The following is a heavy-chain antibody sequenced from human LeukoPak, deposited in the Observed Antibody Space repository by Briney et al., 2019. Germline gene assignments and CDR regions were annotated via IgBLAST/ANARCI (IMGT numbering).Heavy chain of an antibody. CDR2: ISGSGGST. V-gene: IGHV3-23*01. CDR1: GFTFSSYA. CDR3: AKLTMIVVPKPPNWFDP. J-gene: IGHJ5*02. D-gene: IGHD3-22*01. Sequence: GGSLRLSCAASGFTFSSYAMSWVRQAPGKGLEWVSAISGSGGSTYYADSVKGRFTISRDNSKNTLYLQMNSLRAEDTAVYYCAKLTMIVVPKPPNWFDPWGQGTLVTVSS.